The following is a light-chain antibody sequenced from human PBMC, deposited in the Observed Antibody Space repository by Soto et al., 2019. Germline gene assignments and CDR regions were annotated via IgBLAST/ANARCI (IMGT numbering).Light chain of an antibody. V-gene: IGKV1-5*01. J-gene: IGKJ1*01. Sequence: DIQMTQSPSTLSTSVGDRVTITCRASQSISSWLAWYQQKPGKAPKLLIYDASSLESGVPSRFSGSGSGPEFTLTIISLHPDDFATYYCQQYNSYPWTFGQGTKVGIK. CDR3: QQYNSYPWT. CDR1: QSISSW. CDR2: DAS.